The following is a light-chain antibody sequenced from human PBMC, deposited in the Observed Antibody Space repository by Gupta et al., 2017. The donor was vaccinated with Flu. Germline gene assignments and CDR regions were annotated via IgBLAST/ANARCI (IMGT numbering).Light chain of an antibody. J-gene: IGKJ1*01. Sequence: DMVMTQSPDSLAVSLGERVNINCKSSQSVLYSSNNKNYLAWYQQKPGQPPKLLIYWASTRESGVPDRFSGSGSGTDFTLTISSLQAEDVAVYYCQQYYSTPRTFGQGTKVEIK. CDR2: WAS. CDR3: QQYYSTPRT. CDR1: QSVLYSSNNKNY. V-gene: IGKV4-1*01.